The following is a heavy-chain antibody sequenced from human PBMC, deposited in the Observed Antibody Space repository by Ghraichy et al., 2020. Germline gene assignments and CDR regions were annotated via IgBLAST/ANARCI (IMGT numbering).Heavy chain of an antibody. CDR2: LSHDASNK. Sequence: GGSLRLSCAASGFTFSSYGMHWVRQAPGKGLEWVAVLSHDASNKYYADSVRGRLTISRDNSKNTLYLQMNSLRAEDTAVYYCTKGAYYDLLTGYLDDAFDSWGQGTMVTVSS. D-gene: IGHD3-9*01. CDR3: TKGAYYDLLTGYLDDAFDS. J-gene: IGHJ3*02. CDR1: GFTFSSYG. V-gene: IGHV3-30*18.